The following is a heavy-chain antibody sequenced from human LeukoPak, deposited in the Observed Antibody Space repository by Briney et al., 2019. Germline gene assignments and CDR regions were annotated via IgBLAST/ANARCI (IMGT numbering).Heavy chain of an antibody. CDR3: ARVVYCTGGLCQILAFDT. CDR1: GFTFSDYY. J-gene: IGHJ3*02. CDR2: ISNSGDTT. V-gene: IGHV3-11*01. D-gene: IGHD2-8*02. Sequence: GGSLRLSCVVSGFTFSDYYMSWIRQTPGKGLEWIAYISNSGDTTFYTASVKGRFTISRDNGKNSVYLQMNNLRAEDTAVYYCARVVYCTGGLCQILAFDTWGQGTMVTVSS.